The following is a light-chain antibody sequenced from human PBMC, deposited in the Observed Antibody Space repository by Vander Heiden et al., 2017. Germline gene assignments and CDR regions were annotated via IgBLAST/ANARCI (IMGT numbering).Light chain of an antibody. V-gene: IGKV3-20*01. Sequence: VLTPSPGPLSLSPGERATPACRASQSVSSSYLAWYQQKPGQAPRLLIYGASSRATGIPDRFSGSGSGTDFTLTISRLEPEDFAVYYCQQYGSSRWTFGQGTKVEIK. CDR1: QSVSSSY. J-gene: IGKJ1*01. CDR3: QQYGSSRWT. CDR2: GAS.